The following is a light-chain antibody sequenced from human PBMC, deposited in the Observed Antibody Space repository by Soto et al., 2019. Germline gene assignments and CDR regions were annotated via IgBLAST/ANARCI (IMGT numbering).Light chain of an antibody. CDR1: QSVSSNY. CDR2: GAS. V-gene: IGKV3-20*01. CDR3: QQYGGSPRVT. Sequence: EIVLTQSPGTLSLSPGERATLSCRASQSVSSNYLAWYQQKPGQAPRLLIYGASSRATGIPDRFSGSGSGTDFTLNISRLEPEDFAVYYCQQYGGSPRVTFGGGTKVEIK. J-gene: IGKJ4*01.